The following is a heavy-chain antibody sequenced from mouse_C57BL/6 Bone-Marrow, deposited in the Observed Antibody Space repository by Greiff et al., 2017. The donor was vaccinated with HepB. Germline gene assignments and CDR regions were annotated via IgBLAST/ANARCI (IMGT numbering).Heavy chain of an antibody. D-gene: IGHD2-4*01. V-gene: IGHV5-2*01. CDR3: ARHYDYDDYFDY. CDR2: INSDGGST. CDR1: EYAFPSHD. Sequence: EVLLVESGGGLVQPGESLTLSCESNEYAFPSHDMSWVRKTPAKRLELVAAINSDGGSTYYPDTMKRRFIISSDNTKKTLYLQMSSLRSEDTALYYGARHYDYDDYFDYWGQGTTLTVSS. J-gene: IGHJ2*01.